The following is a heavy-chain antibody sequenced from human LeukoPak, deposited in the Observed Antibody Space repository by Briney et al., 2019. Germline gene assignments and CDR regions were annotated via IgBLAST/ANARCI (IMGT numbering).Heavy chain of an antibody. CDR2: ISYDGSNK. CDR3: AKRGVDILTGYFNYYFDY. V-gene: IGHV3-30*18. Sequence: GGSLRLSCAASGFTLSSYGLHWVRQAPGKGLEWLAVISYDGSNKYYADSVKGRFTISRDNSKNTLYLQMNSLRAEDTAVYYCAKRGVDILTGYFNYYFDYWGQGTLVTVSS. D-gene: IGHD3-9*01. CDR1: GFTLSSYG. J-gene: IGHJ4*02.